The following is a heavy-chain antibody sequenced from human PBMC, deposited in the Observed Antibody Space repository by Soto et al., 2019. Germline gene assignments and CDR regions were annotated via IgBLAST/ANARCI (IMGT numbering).Heavy chain of an antibody. CDR1: GFTFTSSA. V-gene: IGHV1-58*01. D-gene: IGHD3-22*01. Sequence: GASVKFSCKASGFTFTSSAVQWVRQARGQRLEWIGWIVVGSGNTNYAQKFQERVTITRDMSTSTAYMELSSLRSEDTAVYYCAAGTRTMREGFADWGQGTRVTVSS. J-gene: IGHJ5*02. CDR2: IVVGSGNT. CDR3: AAGTRTMREGFAD.